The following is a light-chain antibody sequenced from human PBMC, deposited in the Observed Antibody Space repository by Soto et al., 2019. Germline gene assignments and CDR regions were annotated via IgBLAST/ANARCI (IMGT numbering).Light chain of an antibody. Sequence: QPVLTQPPSVSGAPGQRVTISCTGSSSNIGAGYVVHWYQQLPGTAPKLLIYGNNNRPSGVPDRFSGSKSGTSASLAITGLQAEDEADYYCQSYDSSLSVVFGGGTKVTVL. CDR1: SSNIGAGYV. CDR2: GNN. V-gene: IGLV1-40*01. CDR3: QSYDSSLSVV. J-gene: IGLJ2*01.